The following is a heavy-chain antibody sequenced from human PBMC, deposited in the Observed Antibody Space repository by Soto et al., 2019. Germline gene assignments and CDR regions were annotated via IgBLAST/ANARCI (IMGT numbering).Heavy chain of an antibody. V-gene: IGHV3-30*03. J-gene: IGHJ4*02. D-gene: IGHD2-2*01. CDR1: GFTFSSYG. CDR2: ISYDGSNK. CDR3: ARDESRYCSSTSCHVPGY. Sequence: QVQLVESGGGVVQPGRSLRLSCAASGFTFSSYGMHWVRQAPGKGLEWVAVISYDGSNKYYADSVKGRFTISRDNSKNTLYLQMNSLRAEDTAVYYCARDESRYCSSTSCHVPGYWGQGTLVTVSS.